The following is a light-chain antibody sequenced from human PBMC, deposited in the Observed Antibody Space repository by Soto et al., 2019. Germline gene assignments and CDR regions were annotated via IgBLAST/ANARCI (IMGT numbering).Light chain of an antibody. CDR2: RAS. J-gene: IGKJ1*01. Sequence: EIVMTQSPATLSVSPGETATLSCRASQSLSSDLAWYQQKPGQVPRLLIYRASTRATGLPARFSGSGSGTEFTLTISSLQSEDFAVYYCQQYDTWPWTFGQGTKVEIK. V-gene: IGKV3-15*01. CDR1: QSLSSD. CDR3: QQYDTWPWT.